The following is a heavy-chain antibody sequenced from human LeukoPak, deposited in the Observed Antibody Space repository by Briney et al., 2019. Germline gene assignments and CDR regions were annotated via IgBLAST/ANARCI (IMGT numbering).Heavy chain of an antibody. J-gene: IGHJ2*01. Sequence: GGSLTLSCSASGFTFSSYDMHWVRQAPGKGLEWVAVISNGGSNKDYGDPVRRRFTLSRNNSKNTLFLQMNSLSADDAAVYLCAKPLHACHINAAWYFVLWGRGTLVTVSS. V-gene: IGHV3-30*18. CDR3: AKPLHACHINAAWYFVL. CDR1: GFTFSSYD. D-gene: IGHD2-21*01. CDR2: ISNGGSNK.